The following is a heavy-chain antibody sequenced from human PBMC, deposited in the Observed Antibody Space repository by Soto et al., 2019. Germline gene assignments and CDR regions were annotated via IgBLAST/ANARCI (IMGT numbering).Heavy chain of an antibody. CDR1: GYSISSGYY. CDR2: IYHSGST. Sequence: NPSETLSLTCAVSGYSISSGYYWGWIRQPPGKGLEWIGSIYHSGSTYYNPSLKSRVTISVDTSKNQFSLKLSSVTAADTAVYYCASPGSTAMAYNWFDPWGQGTLVTVSS. D-gene: IGHD5-18*01. CDR3: ASPGSTAMAYNWFDP. V-gene: IGHV4-38-2*01. J-gene: IGHJ5*02.